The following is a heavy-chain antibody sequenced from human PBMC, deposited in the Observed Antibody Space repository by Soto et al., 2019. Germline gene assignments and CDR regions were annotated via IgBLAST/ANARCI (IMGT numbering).Heavy chain of an antibody. D-gene: IGHD3-22*01. CDR1: GYTFTSYG. V-gene: IGHV1-18*01. CDR2: ISAYNGNT. CDR3: ARDGLSAYDSSGYVFYGY. J-gene: IGHJ4*02. Sequence: QVQLVQSGAEVKKPGASVKVSCKASGYTFTSYGISWVRQAPGQGLEWMGWISAYNGNTNYAQKLQGRVTMTTDTSTSTAYMELRSLRSGDTAVYYCARDGLSAYDSSGYVFYGYWGQGTLVTVSS.